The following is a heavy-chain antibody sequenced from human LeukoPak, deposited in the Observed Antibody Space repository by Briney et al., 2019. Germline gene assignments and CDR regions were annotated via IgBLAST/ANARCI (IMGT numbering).Heavy chain of an antibody. V-gene: IGHV3-33*01. Sequence: SGGSLRLSCAASGFTFSSYGMHWVRQAPGKGLEWVAVIWYDGSNKYYADSVKGRFTISRDNSKNTLYLQMNSLRAVDTAVYYCARGQVAATPVSGDYWGQGTLVTVSS. CDR2: IWYDGSNK. J-gene: IGHJ4*02. CDR3: ARGQVAATPVSGDY. D-gene: IGHD2-15*01. CDR1: GFTFSSYG.